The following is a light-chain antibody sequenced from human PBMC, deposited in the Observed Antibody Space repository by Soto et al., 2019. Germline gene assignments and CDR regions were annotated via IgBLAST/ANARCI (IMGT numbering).Light chain of an antibody. J-gene: IGKJ1*01. Sequence: DVVMTQSPLSLPVTLGQPASISCRSSQSLVYSDGNTYLNWYLQKPGQSPQLLIYLGSNRASGVPDRFSGSGSGTDFTLKISRVEAEDVGVYYCMQALQTPWTFGQGTKVDIK. V-gene: IGKV2-28*01. CDR2: LGS. CDR3: MQALQTPWT. CDR1: QSLVYSDGNTY.